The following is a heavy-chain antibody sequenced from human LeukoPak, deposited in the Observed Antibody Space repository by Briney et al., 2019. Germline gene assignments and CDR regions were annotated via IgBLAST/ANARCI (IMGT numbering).Heavy chain of an antibody. CDR1: GFTFSSYG. D-gene: IGHD2-2*02. V-gene: IGHV3-30*02. Sequence: GGSLRLSCAASGFTFSSYGMHWVRQAPGKGLEGVAFIRYDGSNKYYADSVKGRFTISRDNSKNTLYLQMNSLRAEDTAVYYCAKDPKYCSSTSCYTGDAFDIWGQGTMVTVSS. J-gene: IGHJ3*02. CDR2: IRYDGSNK. CDR3: AKDPKYCSSTSCYTGDAFDI.